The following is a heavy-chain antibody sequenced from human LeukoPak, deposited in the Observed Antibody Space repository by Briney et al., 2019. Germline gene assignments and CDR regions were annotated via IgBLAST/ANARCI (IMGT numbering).Heavy chain of an antibody. CDR1: GYSISSGYY. CDR3: AREPYDSSGSYYFDY. D-gene: IGHD3-22*01. J-gene: IGHJ4*02. CDR2: IYHSGST. Sequence: SETLSLTCTVSGYSISSGYYWGWIRQPPGKGLEWIGSIYHSGSTYYNPSLKSRVTISVDTSKNQFSLKLSSVTAADTAVYYCAREPYDSSGSYYFDYWGRGTLVTVSS. V-gene: IGHV4-38-2*02.